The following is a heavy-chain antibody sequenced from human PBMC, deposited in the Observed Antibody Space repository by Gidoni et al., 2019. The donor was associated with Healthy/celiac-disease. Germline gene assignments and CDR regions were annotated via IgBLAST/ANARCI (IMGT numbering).Heavy chain of an antibody. J-gene: IGHJ5*02. CDR2: IYYSGST. D-gene: IGHD3-9*01. CDR3: ARVIDILTGNHRFDP. CDR1: RGSISSGGYY. V-gene: IGHV4-31*03. Sequence: QVQLQESRPVLAKPSQTLSLTCTFSRGSISSGGYYWSWIRQHPGKGLEWIGYIYYSGSTYYNASLKSRVTISVDTSKNQFSLKLSSVTAEDTAVYYCARVIDILTGNHRFDPWGQGTLVTVSS.